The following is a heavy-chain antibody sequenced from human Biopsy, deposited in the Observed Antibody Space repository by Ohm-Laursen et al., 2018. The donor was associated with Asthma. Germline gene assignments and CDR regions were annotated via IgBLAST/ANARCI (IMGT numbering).Heavy chain of an antibody. CDR3: ARGYSGTDRIVYYYSGMEV. D-gene: IGHD5-12*01. Sequence: SVKVSCKASGDSLGSFINYAISWARQAPRQGLEWMGGLIPVLGTADYAPMFEGRVTITADESTSTAYLELTSLRFEDTAVYYCARGYSGTDRIVYYYSGMEVWGQGTTVTVSS. CDR2: LIPVLGTA. CDR1: GDSLGSFINYA. J-gene: IGHJ6*02. V-gene: IGHV1-69*13.